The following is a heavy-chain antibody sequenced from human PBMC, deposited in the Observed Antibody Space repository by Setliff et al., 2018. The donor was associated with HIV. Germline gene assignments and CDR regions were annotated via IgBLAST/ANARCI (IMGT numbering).Heavy chain of an antibody. CDR1: GFTFRDYA. CDR3: AKDGSGWSQH. CDR2: ITPAGSNI. Sequence: GGSLRLSCAASGFTFRDYAMNWVRQTPGKGLEWVSCITPAGSNIYYADSVKGRFTISRDNAKNSLYLQMSGLKIEDMAVYYCAKDGSGWSQHWGQGTRVTVSS. V-gene: IGHV3-21*01. D-gene: IGHD6-19*01. J-gene: IGHJ1*01.